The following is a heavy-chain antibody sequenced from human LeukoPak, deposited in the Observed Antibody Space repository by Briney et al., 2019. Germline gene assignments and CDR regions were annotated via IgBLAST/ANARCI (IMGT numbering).Heavy chain of an antibody. V-gene: IGHV5-51*01. CDR1: GYSFTSYW. CDR3: ARQSSVGATTGDFDY. CDR2: IYPGDSDT. D-gene: IGHD1-26*01. Sequence: GESLKISCKGSGYSFTSYWIGWVRQMPGKGLEWMGIIYPGDSDTRYSPSFQGQVTISADKSISTAYLQWSSLKASDTAMYYCARQSSVGATTGDFDYWGQGTLVTVSS. J-gene: IGHJ4*02.